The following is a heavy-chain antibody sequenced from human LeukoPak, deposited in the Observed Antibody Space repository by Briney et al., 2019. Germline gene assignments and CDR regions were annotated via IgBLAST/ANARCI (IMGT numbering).Heavy chain of an antibody. CDR3: VAYSDSWFEH. J-gene: IGHJ5*02. CDR2: IYSGGTT. CDR1: GFSVNNKY. D-gene: IGHD3-16*01. Sequence: GGSLRLSCAASGFSVNNKYMSWVRQAPGKGLEWVSIIYSGGTTFYADSVKGRFTISRDNSKNTLYLQMNSLRAEDTAVYYCVAYSDSWFEHWGQGALVTVSS. V-gene: IGHV3-53*01.